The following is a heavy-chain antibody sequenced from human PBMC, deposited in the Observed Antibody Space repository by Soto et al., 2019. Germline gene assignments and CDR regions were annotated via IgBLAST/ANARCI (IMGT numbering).Heavy chain of an antibody. CDR1: GGSISSSVYY. V-gene: IGHV4-39*01. D-gene: IGHD1-26*01. J-gene: IGHJ4*02. CDR2: IFHTGST. CDR3: ASLYYSRNS. Sequence: QLQLQESGPRLVKPSETLSLTCTVSGGSISSSVYYWGWIRQPPGEGLEWVGSIFHTGSTYYNPSLKSRITMSVDTSKNQFSLNLTSVTAKDTAIYYCASLYYSRNSWGQGPQVIVSS.